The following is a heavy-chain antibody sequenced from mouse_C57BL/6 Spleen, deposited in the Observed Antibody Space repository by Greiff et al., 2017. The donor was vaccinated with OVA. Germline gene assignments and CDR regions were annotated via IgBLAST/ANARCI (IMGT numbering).Heavy chain of an antibody. CDR2: IDPSDSYT. D-gene: IGHD1-1*01. CDR1: GYTFTSYW. J-gene: IGHJ4*01. CDR3: ARPLYYCGRTGYAMDY. Sequence: QVQLQQPGAELVMPGASVKLSCKASGYTFTSYWMHWVKQRPGQGLEWIGEIDPSDSYTNYNQKFKGKSTLTVDKSSSTAYMQLSSLTSEDSAVYYCARPLYYCGRTGYAMDYWGQGTSVTVSS. V-gene: IGHV1-69*01.